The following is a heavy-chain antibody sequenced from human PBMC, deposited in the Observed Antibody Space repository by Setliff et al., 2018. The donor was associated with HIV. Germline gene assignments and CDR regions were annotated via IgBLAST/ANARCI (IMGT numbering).Heavy chain of an antibody. J-gene: IGHJ6*03. V-gene: IGHV4-4*09. CDR2: IHASGKA. Sequence: PSETLSLTCTVSGDTDFYWSWIRQSPGKGLEWIGYIHASGKANYNPSLKSRVTISLDTSKNQFSLNLRDVTAGDTALYYCARAVIRREDRGMWTKLWSAPNHMDVWGKGITVTVSS. CDR3: ARAVIRREDRGMWTKLWSAPNHMDV. CDR1: GDTDFY. D-gene: IGHD3-10*01.